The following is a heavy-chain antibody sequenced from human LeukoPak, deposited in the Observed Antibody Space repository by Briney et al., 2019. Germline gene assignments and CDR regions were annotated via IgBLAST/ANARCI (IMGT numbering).Heavy chain of an antibody. D-gene: IGHD3-16*02. Sequence: GGSLRLSCVASGFISSNYGMHWVRQAPGMGLEWVAVIWSDGSSDRYAASVKGRFTISRDNSWNTLYLQMSGLRADDTAVHYCARGQSPSFYDMDVWGQGTTV. J-gene: IGHJ6*02. CDR2: IWSDGSSD. V-gene: IGHV3-33*01. CDR3: ARGQSPSFYDMDV. CDR1: GFISSNYG.